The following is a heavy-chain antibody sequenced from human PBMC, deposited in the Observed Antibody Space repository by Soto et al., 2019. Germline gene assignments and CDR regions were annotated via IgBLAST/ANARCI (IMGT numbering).Heavy chain of an antibody. CDR2: AGSGFI. J-gene: IGHJ4*02. D-gene: IGHD3-9*01. CDR1: GFTSNRHM. CDR3: ASRDIYTLAFDH. Sequence: GGSLRLSCVASGFTSNRHMMNWVRQAPGKGLEWVALAGSGFIQHADSVKGRFTISRDDARSSVFLQMNSLRDEDTAVYYCASRDIYTLAFDHWGQGTLVTVSS. V-gene: IGHV3-21*01.